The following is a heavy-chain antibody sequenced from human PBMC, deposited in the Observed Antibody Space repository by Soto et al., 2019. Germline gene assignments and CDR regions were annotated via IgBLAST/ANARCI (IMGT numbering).Heavy chain of an antibody. Sequence: ASVKVSCKASGGTFSSYAISWVRQAPGQGLEWMGGIIPIFGTANYAQKFQGRVTITADESTSTAYMELSSLRSEDTAVYYCARGGAHEGDYYYGMDVWGQGTTVTVSS. J-gene: IGHJ6*02. CDR3: ARGGAHEGDYYYGMDV. CDR1: GGTFSSYA. CDR2: IIPIFGTA. D-gene: IGHD3-16*01. V-gene: IGHV1-69*13.